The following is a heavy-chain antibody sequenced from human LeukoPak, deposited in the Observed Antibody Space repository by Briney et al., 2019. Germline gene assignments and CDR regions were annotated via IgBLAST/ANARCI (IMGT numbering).Heavy chain of an antibody. Sequence: PGGSLRLSCAASEFSEFTFKMFAMSWVRQAPGKGLEWISALSGGGGRSYYADSVKGRFAISRDNSKNTLYLQMNSLSAEDTGVYYCAKDLKLGPTTTYYFYGMDVWGQGITVSVSS. CDR2: LSGGGGRS. J-gene: IGHJ6*02. CDR3: AKDLKLGPTTTYYFYGMDV. CDR1: EFSEFTFKMFA. V-gene: IGHV3-23*01. D-gene: IGHD1-26*01.